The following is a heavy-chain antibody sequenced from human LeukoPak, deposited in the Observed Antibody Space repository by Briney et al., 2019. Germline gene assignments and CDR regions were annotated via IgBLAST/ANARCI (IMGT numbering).Heavy chain of an antibody. V-gene: IGHV4-34*01. J-gene: IGHJ6*02. CDR3: ARDPSGSYPYGMDV. Sequence: SETLSLTCAVYGGSFSGYYWSWIRQPPGKGLEWIGEINHSGSTNYNPSLKSRVTISVGTSKNQFSLKLSSVTAADTAVYYCARDPSGSYPYGMDVWGQGTTVTVSS. D-gene: IGHD1-26*01. CDR1: GGSFSGYY. CDR2: INHSGST.